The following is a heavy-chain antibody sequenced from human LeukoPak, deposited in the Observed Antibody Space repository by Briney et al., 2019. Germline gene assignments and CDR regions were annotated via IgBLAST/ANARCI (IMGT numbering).Heavy chain of an antibody. Sequence: GSLRLSCAASGFTYSSYAMHWVRQAPGKGLEWVAVISYDGSNKYYADSVKGRFTISRDNSKNTLCLQMNSLRAEDTAVYYCARDLQYDYVWGPYDYWGQGTLVTVSS. CDR1: GFTYSSYA. CDR2: ISYDGSNK. D-gene: IGHD3-16*01. V-gene: IGHV3-30-3*01. CDR3: ARDLQYDYVWGPYDY. J-gene: IGHJ4*02.